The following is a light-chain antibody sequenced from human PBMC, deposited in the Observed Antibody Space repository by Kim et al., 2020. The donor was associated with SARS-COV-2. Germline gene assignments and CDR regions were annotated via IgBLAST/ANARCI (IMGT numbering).Light chain of an antibody. V-gene: IGLV3-21*04. CDR2: YDS. CDR1: NIGSKS. CDR3: QVWDSSSDRDV. J-gene: IGLJ1*01. Sequence: SYELTQPHSVSVAPGKTARITCGGNNIGSKSVHWYQQKPGQAPVLVIYYDSDRPSGIPERFSGSNSGNTATLTISRVEAGDEADYYCQVWDSSSDRDVFGTGTKVTVL.